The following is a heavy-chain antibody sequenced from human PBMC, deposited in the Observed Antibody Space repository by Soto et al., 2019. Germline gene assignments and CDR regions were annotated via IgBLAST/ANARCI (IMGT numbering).Heavy chain of an antibody. J-gene: IGHJ4*02. V-gene: IGHV3-23*01. CDR1: GFSFSIYA. CDR3: ADGGEWSFHFEY. D-gene: IGHD3-3*01. CDR2: ISASGENT. Sequence: EGQLLESGGGLVQPGGSLRLSCAASGFSFSIYAMSWVRQAPGKGLEWVCGISASGENTYYADSVKGRFTISRDNSKNTLYLQMNNLRVEDKAVYYCADGGEWSFHFEYSAQGTLVNVFS.